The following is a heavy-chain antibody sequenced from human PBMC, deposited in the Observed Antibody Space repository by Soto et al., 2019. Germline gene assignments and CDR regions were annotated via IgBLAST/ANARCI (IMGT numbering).Heavy chain of an antibody. D-gene: IGHD5-18*01. V-gene: IGHV4-59*08. CDR1: GGSIGTYY. CDR2: IYYSGST. J-gene: IGHJ6*02. CDR3: ARHAFDQSTWMQLWPRHYGMDV. Sequence: SETLSLTCTVSGGSIGTYYWSWIRQPPGKGLEWIGYIYYSGSTNYNPSLKSRVTISVDTSKNQFSLKLSSVTAADTAVYYCARHAFDQSTWMQLWPRHYGMDVWGQGTTVTVSS.